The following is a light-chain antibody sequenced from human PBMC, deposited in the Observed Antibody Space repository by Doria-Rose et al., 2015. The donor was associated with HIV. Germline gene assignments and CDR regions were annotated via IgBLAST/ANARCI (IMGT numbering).Light chain of an antibody. CDR1: QGITSN. J-gene: IGKJ2*02. V-gene: IGKV1-39*01. CDR2: TAT. CDR3: QQTYSFPCS. Sequence: DVQLTQSPSSLSASVGDRVAITCRASQGITSNLNWYQQKAGKAPKLLIFTATTLQSGVPSRFSGGGSGTDFTLTISSLQPEDFATYYCQQTYSFPCSFGQGTKL.